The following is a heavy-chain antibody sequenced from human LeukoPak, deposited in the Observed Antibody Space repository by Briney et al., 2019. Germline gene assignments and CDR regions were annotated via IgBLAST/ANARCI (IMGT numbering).Heavy chain of an antibody. CDR2: INHRGST. V-gene: IGHV4-34*01. CDR1: GGSFSGYY. D-gene: IGHD4-17*01. J-gene: IGHJ4*02. CDR3: ARSAQMMTTVTTSGGIFDY. Sequence: SETLSLTCAVYGGSFSGYYWSWIRQPPGKGLEWIGEINHRGSTNYNPSLKSRVTISVDTSKNQFSLKLSSVTAADTAVYYCARSAQMMTTVTTSGGIFDYWGQGTLVTVSS.